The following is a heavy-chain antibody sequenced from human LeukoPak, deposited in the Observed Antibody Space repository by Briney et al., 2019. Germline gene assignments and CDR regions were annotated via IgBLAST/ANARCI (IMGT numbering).Heavy chain of an antibody. J-gene: IGHJ3*02. CDR2: FDPEDGET. CDR3: ATVSSRYGPDAFDI. CDR1: GYTLTELS. V-gene: IGHV1-24*01. Sequence: ASVKVSCKVSGYTLTELSMHWVRQAPGKGLEWMGGFDPEDGETIYAQKFQGRVTMTEDTSTDTAYMELSSLRSEDTAVYYCATVSSRYGPDAFDIWGQGTMVTVSS. D-gene: IGHD6-13*01.